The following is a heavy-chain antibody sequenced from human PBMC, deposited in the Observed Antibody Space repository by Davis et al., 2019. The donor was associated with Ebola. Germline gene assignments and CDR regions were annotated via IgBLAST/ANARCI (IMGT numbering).Heavy chain of an antibody. D-gene: IGHD2-15*01. CDR2: ISSNGGST. Sequence: PGGSLRLSCAASGFTFSSYAMHWVRQAPGKGLEYVSAISSNGGSTYYADSVKGRFTISRDNSKNTLYLQMSSMRAEDTAVYYCVKDRYCSGGSCPMNWFDPWGQGTLVTVSS. J-gene: IGHJ5*02. CDR1: GFTFSSYA. V-gene: IGHV3-64D*08. CDR3: VKDRYCSGGSCPMNWFDP.